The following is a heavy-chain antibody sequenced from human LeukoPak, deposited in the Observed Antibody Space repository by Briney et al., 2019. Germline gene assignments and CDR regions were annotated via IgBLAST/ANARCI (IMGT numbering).Heavy chain of an antibody. CDR3: ARDLNWYGFQH. CDR2: INWGGSST. V-gene: IGHV3-20*04. CDR1: GFTFDDYG. J-gene: IGHJ1*01. D-gene: IGHD1-20*01. Sequence: GGSLRLSCAASGFTFDDYGMSWVRQAPGKGLEWVSGINWGGSSTGYADSVKGRFTISRDNAKNSLYLQMNSLRAEDTAVYYCARDLNWYGFQHWGQGTLVTVSS.